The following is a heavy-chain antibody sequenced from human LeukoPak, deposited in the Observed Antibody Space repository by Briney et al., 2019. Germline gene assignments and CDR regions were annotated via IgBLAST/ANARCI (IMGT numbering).Heavy chain of an antibody. CDR2: IRYDGSNK. Sequence: GGSLRLSCAASGFTFSSYDMHWVRQAPGKGLEWVAFIRYDGSNKYYADSVKGRFTISRDNSKNTLYLQMNSLRAEDTAVYYCAKGGGTSALWFGDKYWGQGTLVTVSS. CDR1: GFTFSSYD. CDR3: AKGGGTSALWFGDKY. D-gene: IGHD3-10*01. V-gene: IGHV3-30*02. J-gene: IGHJ4*02.